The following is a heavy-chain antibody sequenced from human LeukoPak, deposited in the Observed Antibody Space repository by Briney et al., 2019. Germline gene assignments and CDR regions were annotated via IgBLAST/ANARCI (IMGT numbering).Heavy chain of an antibody. J-gene: IGHJ6*03. Sequence: GRSLRLSCAASGFTFSSHAMSWVRQAPGEGLEWVSAISCSGDNTYYADSVKVRFTISRDNSKNTLYLQMRSLRAEDTAVYYCACTAYYYYYLDVWGKGTTVTVSS. CDR3: ACTAYYYYYLDV. CDR1: GFTFSSHA. CDR2: ISCSGDNT. V-gene: IGHV3-23*01. D-gene: IGHD5-18*01.